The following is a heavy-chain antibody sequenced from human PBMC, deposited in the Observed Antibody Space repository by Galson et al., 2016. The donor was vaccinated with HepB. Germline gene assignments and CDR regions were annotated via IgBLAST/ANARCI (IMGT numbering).Heavy chain of an antibody. V-gene: IGHV3-23*01. CDR1: GFTFNNYA. D-gene: IGHD2-15*01. CDR3: GKDERCSGCTCYVGV. CDR2: ISGSGDVT. Sequence: SLRLSCAASGFTFNNYAMSWVRQAPGKGLEWVSGISGSGDVTYFGNSVEGRFTISRDNSKNTLFLQMNSLRAEDTAVYYCGKDERCSGCTCYVGVWGQGTTVTVSS. J-gene: IGHJ6*02.